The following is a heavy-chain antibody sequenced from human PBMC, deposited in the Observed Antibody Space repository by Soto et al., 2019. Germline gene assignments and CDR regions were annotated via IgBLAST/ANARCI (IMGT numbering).Heavy chain of an antibody. V-gene: IGHV3-11*04. CDR2: ISSSGSTI. Sequence: GGSLRLSCAASGFTFSDYYMSWIRQAPGKGLEWVSYISSSGSTIYYADSVKGRFTISRDNAKNSLYLQMNSLRAEDTAVYYCAREQRNGYYDILTGPGGDYYYYMDVWGKGTTVTVSS. CDR1: GFTFSDYY. D-gene: IGHD3-9*01. CDR3: AREQRNGYYDILTGPGGDYYYYMDV. J-gene: IGHJ6*03.